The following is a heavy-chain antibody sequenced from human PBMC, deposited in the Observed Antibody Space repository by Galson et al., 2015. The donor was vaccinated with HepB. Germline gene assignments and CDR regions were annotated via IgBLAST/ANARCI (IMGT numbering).Heavy chain of an antibody. CDR3: ARVTGDYDPYFDY. CDR1: GFTVSNNF. CDR2: IYRGGTT. D-gene: IGHD4-17*01. V-gene: IGHV3-66*01. J-gene: IGHJ4*02. Sequence: SLRLSCAASGFTVSNNFMSWVRQAPGKGLEWVSIIYRGGTTYYTDSVKGRFTISRDNSKNTVYLQMNSLRVEDTAVYYCARVTGDYDPYFDYWGQGTLVTVSS.